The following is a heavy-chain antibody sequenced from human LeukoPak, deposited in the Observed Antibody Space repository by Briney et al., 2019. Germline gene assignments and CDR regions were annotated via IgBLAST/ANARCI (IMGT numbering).Heavy chain of an antibody. CDR2: IYYSGST. CDR3: ARHRSPRWLQYLCYFDY. CDR1: GGSFSGYY. Sequence: PSETLSLTCAVYGGSFSGYYWGWIRQPPGKGLEWIGSIYYSGSTYYNPSLKSRVTISVDTSKNQFSLKLSSVTAADTAVYYCARHRSPRWLQYLCYFDYWGQGTLVTVSS. D-gene: IGHD5-24*01. V-gene: IGHV4-39*01. J-gene: IGHJ4*02.